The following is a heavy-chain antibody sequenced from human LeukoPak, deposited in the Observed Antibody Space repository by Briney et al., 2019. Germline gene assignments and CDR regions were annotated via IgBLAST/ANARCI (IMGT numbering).Heavy chain of an antibody. CDR1: GFTFSNFA. Sequence: PGGSLRLSCAASGFTFSNFAMSWVRQAPGKGLEWVSAISGSGDSTYYGDSAKGRFTISRDNSKNTLYLQMNSLRAEDTAVYYCAKTRPLDSSSWSHGDYWGQGTLVTVSS. CDR3: AKTRPLDSSSWSHGDY. CDR2: ISGSGDST. V-gene: IGHV3-23*01. D-gene: IGHD6-13*01. J-gene: IGHJ4*02.